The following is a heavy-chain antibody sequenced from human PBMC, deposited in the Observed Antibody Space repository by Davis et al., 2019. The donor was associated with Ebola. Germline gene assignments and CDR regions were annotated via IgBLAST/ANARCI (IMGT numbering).Heavy chain of an antibody. CDR3: AKVDSYGFADY. J-gene: IGHJ4*02. Sequence: SLKISCVASGMTIDDSAMHWVRQVPGKGLEWVSGISWTSVRIDYADSVRGRFTISRNNAKNSVFLQMNSLRTDDTAFYYCAKVDSYGFADYWGQGTLVTVSS. V-gene: IGHV3-9*01. CDR2: ISWTSVRI. CDR1: GMTIDDSA. D-gene: IGHD5-18*01.